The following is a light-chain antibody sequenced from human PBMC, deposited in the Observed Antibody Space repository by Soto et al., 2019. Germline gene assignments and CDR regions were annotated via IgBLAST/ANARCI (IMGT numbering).Light chain of an antibody. V-gene: IGLV2-8*01. Sequence: QSVLTQPPSASGSPGQSVTISCTGTSSDVGAYNYVSWYQHLPGKVPKALIYEVSKRPSGVPDRFSGSKSGNTASLTVSGLQADDEADYYCSSYAGSNNVVFGGGTKVTVL. CDR2: EVS. CDR3: SSYAGSNNVV. CDR1: SSDVGAYNY. J-gene: IGLJ2*01.